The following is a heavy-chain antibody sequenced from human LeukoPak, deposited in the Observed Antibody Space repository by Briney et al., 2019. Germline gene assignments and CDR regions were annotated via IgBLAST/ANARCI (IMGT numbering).Heavy chain of an antibody. CDR3: TKDLAIVGATGFDY. J-gene: IGHJ4*02. V-gene: IGHV3-9*01. CDR2: ISWDSGTI. CDR1: GSTFDDYA. Sequence: GRSLRLSCAASGSTFDDYAMHWVRQGPGKGLEWVSGISWDSGTIGYAVSVKGRFTISRDNAKNSLYLQMNSLRAEDTALYYCTKDLAIVGATGFDYWGQGTLVTVSS. D-gene: IGHD1-26*01.